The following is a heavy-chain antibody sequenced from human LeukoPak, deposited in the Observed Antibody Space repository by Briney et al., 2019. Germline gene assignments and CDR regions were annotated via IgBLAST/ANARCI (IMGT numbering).Heavy chain of an antibody. Sequence: ASVKVSCKASGYTFTGYYMHWVRQSPGQGLEWMGWINPNSGGTNYAQKFQGRVTMTRDTSISTAYMELSRLRSEDTAVYYCAREGGAAAGMAHWGQGTLVTVSS. CDR3: AREGGAAAGMAH. V-gene: IGHV1-2*02. D-gene: IGHD6-13*01. CDR2: INPNSGGT. J-gene: IGHJ4*02. CDR1: GYTFTGYY.